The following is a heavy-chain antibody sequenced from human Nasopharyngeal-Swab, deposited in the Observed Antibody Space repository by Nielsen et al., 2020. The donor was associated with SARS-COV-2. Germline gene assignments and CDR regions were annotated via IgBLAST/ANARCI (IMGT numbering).Heavy chain of an antibody. CDR3: ARGFLQTGFDY. CDR1: GDSVSSNNVG. Sequence: SETLSLTYAISGDSVSSNNVGWNWIRQSPSRGLEWLGRTYYGSKWYNHYAPSVKSRVTIKPDTSKNQFSLQMDSVTPEDSAVYYCARGFLQTGFDYWGQGTLVTVSS. D-gene: IGHD3-9*01. J-gene: IGHJ4*02. V-gene: IGHV6-1*01. CDR2: TYYGSKWYN.